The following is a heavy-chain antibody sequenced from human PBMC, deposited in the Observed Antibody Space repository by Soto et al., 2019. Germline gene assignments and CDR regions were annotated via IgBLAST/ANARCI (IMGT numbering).Heavy chain of an antibody. CDR2: ISWNSGSI. CDR3: AKDISSPDLWSGYYFDY. D-gene: IGHD3-3*01. Sequence: GGSLRLSCAASGFTFDDYAMHWVRQAPGKGLEWVSGISWNSGSIGYADSVKGRFTISRDNAKNSLYLQMNSLRAEDTALYYCAKDISSPDLWSGYYFDYWGQGTLVTVSS. CDR1: GFTFDDYA. J-gene: IGHJ4*02. V-gene: IGHV3-9*01.